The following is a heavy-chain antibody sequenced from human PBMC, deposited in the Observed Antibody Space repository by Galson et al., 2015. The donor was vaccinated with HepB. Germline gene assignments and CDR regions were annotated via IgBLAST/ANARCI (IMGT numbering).Heavy chain of an antibody. CDR2: INPSGGST. Sequence: SVKVSCKASGYTFTSYYMHWVRQAPGQGLEWMGIINPSGGSTSYAQKFQGRVTMTRDTSTSTVYMELSSLRSEDTAVYYCARELVSGLGAGGAVDYWGQGTLVTVSS. V-gene: IGHV1-46*01. D-gene: IGHD3-16*01. CDR3: ARELVSGLGAGGAVDY. J-gene: IGHJ4*02. CDR1: GYTFTSYY.